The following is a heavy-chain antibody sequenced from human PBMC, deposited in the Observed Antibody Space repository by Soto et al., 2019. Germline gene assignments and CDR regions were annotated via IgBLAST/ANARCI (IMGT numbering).Heavy chain of an antibody. J-gene: IGHJ6*02. CDR1: GYTFTSYY. CDR2: INPSGGST. D-gene: IGHD3-3*01. V-gene: IGHV1-46*01. Sequence: GASVKVSCKASGYTFTSYYMHWVRQAPGQGLEWMGIINPSGGSTSYAQKFQGRVTMTRDTSTSTVYMELSSLRSEGTAVYYCASGVVSHYYYYYGMDVWGQGTTVTVSS. CDR3: ASGVVSHYYYYYGMDV.